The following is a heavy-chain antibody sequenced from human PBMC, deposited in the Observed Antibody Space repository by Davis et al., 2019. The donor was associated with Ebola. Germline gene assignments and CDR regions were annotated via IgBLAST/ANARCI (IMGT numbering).Heavy chain of an antibody. CDR3: AKLKEPRQWLGPLDH. Sequence: PSETLSLTCAGSRFAFATYDMNWVRPAPGKGLEWVSGLSSSGAATYYADSVKGRFTISRDNSRNTLYLQMNSLRAEGTAVYYCAKLKEPRQWLGPLDHWGQGTLVTVSS. D-gene: IGHD6-19*01. CDR1: RFAFATYD. J-gene: IGHJ1*01. CDR2: LSSSGAAT. V-gene: IGHV3-23*01.